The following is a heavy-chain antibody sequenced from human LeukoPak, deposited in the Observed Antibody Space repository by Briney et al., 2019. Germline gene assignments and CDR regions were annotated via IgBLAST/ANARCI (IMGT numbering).Heavy chain of an antibody. CDR1: GFTFTHYA. D-gene: IGHD3-3*01. CDR2: IKQDGSEK. V-gene: IGHV3-7*01. CDR3: SRDRDTMGY. J-gene: IGHJ4*02. Sequence: GGSLRLSCAASGFTFTHYAMSWVRQAPGKGLEWVANIKQDGSEKYYVDSVKGRFTISRDNAKNSLYLQMNSLRAEDTAVYFCSRDRDTMGYWGQGTLVTVSS.